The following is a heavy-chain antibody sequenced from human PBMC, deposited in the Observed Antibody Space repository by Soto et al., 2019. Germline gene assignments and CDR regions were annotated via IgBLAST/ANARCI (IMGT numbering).Heavy chain of an antibody. CDR3: ARDLARDLIVVVTELDP. D-gene: IGHD3-22*01. Sequence: GASVKVSCKASGYTFTGYYMNWVRQAPGQGLEWMGWINPNSGGTNYAQKFQGRVTMTRDTSISTAYMELSRLRSDDTAVYYCARDLARDLIVVVTELDPWGQGTLVTVSS. CDR1: GYTFTGYY. CDR2: INPNSGGT. J-gene: IGHJ5*02. V-gene: IGHV1-2*02.